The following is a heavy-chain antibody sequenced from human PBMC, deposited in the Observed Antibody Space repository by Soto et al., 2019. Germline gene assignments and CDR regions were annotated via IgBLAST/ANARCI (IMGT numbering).Heavy chain of an antibody. CDR1: RYTFTSHG. J-gene: IGHJ3*01. V-gene: IGHV1-18*01. CDR3: ARLLTEGATFREDAFDL. D-gene: IGHD3-9*01. CDR2: ISTFNGKT. Sequence: QIQLVQSGGGVKTPGASVKVSCTTSRYTFTSHGIAWVRQAPGQGLEWMGWISTFNGKTDYAQNLQGRVTMTADTITSTVDMELRSLRSDDTAVYFCARLLTEGATFREDAFDLCGQGTKVTVSS.